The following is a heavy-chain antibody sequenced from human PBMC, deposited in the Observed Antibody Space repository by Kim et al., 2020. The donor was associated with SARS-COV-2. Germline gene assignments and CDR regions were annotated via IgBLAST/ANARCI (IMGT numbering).Heavy chain of an antibody. CDR1: GGSISSGGYY. J-gene: IGHJ6*02. CDR3: ARVEYYDFWSGYYTDYYYYGMDV. Sequence: SETLSLTCTVSGGSISSGGYYWSWIRQHPVKGLEWIGYIYYSGSTYYNPSLKSRVTISVDTSKNQFSLKLSSVTAADTAVYYCARVEYYDFWSGYYTDYYYYGMDVWGQGTTVTVSS. CDR2: IYYSGST. D-gene: IGHD3-3*01. V-gene: IGHV4-31*03.